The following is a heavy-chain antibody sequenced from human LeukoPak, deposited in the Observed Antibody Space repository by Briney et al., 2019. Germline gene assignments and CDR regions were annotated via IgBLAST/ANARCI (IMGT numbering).Heavy chain of an antibody. V-gene: IGHV4-34*01. Sequence: SETLSLTCAVYGGSFSGYYWSWIRQPPGKGLEWIGEINHSGSTNYNPSLKSRVTISVDTSKNQFSLKLSSVTAADTAVYYCARGRALYGSYFFDYWGQGTLVTVSS. CDR2: INHSGST. CDR3: ARGRALYGSYFFDY. CDR1: GGSFSGYY. J-gene: IGHJ4*02. D-gene: IGHD1-26*01.